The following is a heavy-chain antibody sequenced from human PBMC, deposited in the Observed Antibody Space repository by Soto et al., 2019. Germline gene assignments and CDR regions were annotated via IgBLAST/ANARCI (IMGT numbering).Heavy chain of an antibody. Sequence: SETLSLTCAVSGGSISSGGYSWSWIRHPPGKGLECIGYTYHSGSTYYNPSLKSRVTISVDRSKNQFSLKLSSVTAADTAVYYCARGPPLGYCGQGTLVTVSS. J-gene: IGHJ4*02. CDR3: ARGPPLGY. CDR2: TYHSGST. V-gene: IGHV4-30-2*01. CDR1: GGSISSGGYS.